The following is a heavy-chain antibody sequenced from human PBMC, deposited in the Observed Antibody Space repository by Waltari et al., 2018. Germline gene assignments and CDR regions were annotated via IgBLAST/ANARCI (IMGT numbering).Heavy chain of an antibody. J-gene: IGHJ4*02. D-gene: IGHD4-17*01. V-gene: IGHV1-69*10. CDR1: GGTFSSYA. CDR3: ARGTTVTSSD. CDR2: IIPILGIS. Sequence: QVQLVQSGAEVKKPGSSVKVSCKASGGTFSSYAISWVRQAHGQGPEWMGGIIPILGISNYAQKFQGRVTITAYKSTSTADMELSSLRSEDTAVYYCARGTTVTSSDWGQGTLVTVSS.